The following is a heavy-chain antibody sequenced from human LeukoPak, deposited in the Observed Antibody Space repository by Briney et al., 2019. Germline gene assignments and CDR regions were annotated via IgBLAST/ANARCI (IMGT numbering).Heavy chain of an antibody. CDR2: IYYSGST. J-gene: IGHJ4*02. V-gene: IGHV4-59*01. CDR3: ARVSSDYDFWSPGY. D-gene: IGHD3-3*01. Sequence: KPSETLSLTCTVSGGSISSYYWSWIRQPPGKGLEWIGYIYYSGSTNYNPSLKSRVTISVDTSKNQFSLKLSSVTAADTAVYYCARVSSDYDFWSPGYWGQGTLVTVSS. CDR1: GGSISSYY.